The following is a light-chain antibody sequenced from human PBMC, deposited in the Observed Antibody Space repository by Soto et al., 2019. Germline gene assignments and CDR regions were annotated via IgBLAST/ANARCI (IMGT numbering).Light chain of an antibody. Sequence: AIRMTQSPSSFSASTGDRVTITCRACQGIGSYLAWLQQKSGTAPQLLIYAASTLQSGIPSRVSGSRSGTDLSLTISCLQSEDFATYDCQQYYNFPFTFGQGTKLEVK. V-gene: IGKV1-8*01. CDR3: QQYYNFPFT. CDR2: AAS. J-gene: IGKJ2*01. CDR1: QGIGSY.